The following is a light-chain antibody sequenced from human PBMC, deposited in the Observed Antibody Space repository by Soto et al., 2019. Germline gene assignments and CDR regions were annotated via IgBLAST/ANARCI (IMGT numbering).Light chain of an antibody. V-gene: IGLV2-14*01. CDR3: NSYTSSNTLV. J-gene: IGLJ1*01. CDR2: EVT. CDR1: SRDVGLYDY. Sequence: QSVLTQPASVSGSPGQSITISCTGTSRDVGLYDYVSWYQQHPGKAPKIMIYEVTYRPSGVSNRFSASKSGNTASLTISGLQPEDGADYYCNSYTSSNTLVFGTGTKLTVL.